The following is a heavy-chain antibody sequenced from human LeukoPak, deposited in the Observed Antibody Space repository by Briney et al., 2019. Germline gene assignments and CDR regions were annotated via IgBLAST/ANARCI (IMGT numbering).Heavy chain of an antibody. D-gene: IGHD2-15*01. Sequence: PSETLSLTCTVSGGSISSGGYYWSWIRQHPGKGLEWIGYIYYSGSTYYNPSLKSRVTISVDTSKNQFSLKLSSVTAADTAVYYCARVRKYCSGGSCYYYGMDVWGQGTTVTVSS. CDR2: IYYSGST. CDR3: ARVRKYCSGGSCYYYGMDV. V-gene: IGHV4-61*08. J-gene: IGHJ6*02. CDR1: GGSISSGGYY.